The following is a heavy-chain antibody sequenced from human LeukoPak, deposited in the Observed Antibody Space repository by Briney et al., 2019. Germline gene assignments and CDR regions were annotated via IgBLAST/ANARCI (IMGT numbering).Heavy chain of an antibody. V-gene: IGHV3-30-3*01. CDR3: ARDRGDYDILTGYLNWFDP. J-gene: IGHJ5*02. CDR2: ISYDGSNK. D-gene: IGHD3-9*01. CDR1: GFTFSSYA. Sequence: GGSLRLSCAASGFTFSSYAMHWVRQAPGKGLEWVVVISYDGSNKYYADSVKGRFTISRDNSKNTLYLQMNSLRAEDTAVYYCARDRGDYDILTGYLNWFDPWGQGTLVTVSS.